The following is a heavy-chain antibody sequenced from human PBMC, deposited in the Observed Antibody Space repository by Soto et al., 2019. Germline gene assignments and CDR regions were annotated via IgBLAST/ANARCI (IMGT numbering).Heavy chain of an antibody. CDR1: GGSISSSSYY. CDR2: IYYSGST. V-gene: IGHV4-39*01. CDR3: ARQGNYYDSSGLDY. D-gene: IGHD3-22*01. J-gene: IGHJ4*02. Sequence: QLQLQESGPGLVKPSETLSLTCTVSGGSISSSSYYWGWIRQPPGEGLEWIGSIYYSGSTYYNPSLKSRVTISVDTSKNQFSLKLSSVTAADTAVYYCARQGNYYDSSGLDYWGQGTLVTVSS.